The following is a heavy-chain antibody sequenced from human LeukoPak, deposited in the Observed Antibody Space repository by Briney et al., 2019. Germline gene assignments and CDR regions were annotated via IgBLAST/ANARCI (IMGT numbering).Heavy chain of an antibody. J-gene: IGHJ6*03. D-gene: IGHD4-17*01. CDR1: GFTFDDYA. Sequence: PGGSLRLSCAASGFTFDDYAVHWVRQAPGKGLEWVSDISWNSGSIGYADSVKGRFTISRDNAKNSLYLQMNSLRAEDTALYYCAKATVTTKSYYYYMDVWGKGTTVTVSS. V-gene: IGHV3-9*01. CDR3: AKATVTTKSYYYYMDV. CDR2: ISWNSGSI.